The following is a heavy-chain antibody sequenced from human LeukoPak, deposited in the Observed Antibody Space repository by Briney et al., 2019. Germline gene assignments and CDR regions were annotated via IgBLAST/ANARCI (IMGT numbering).Heavy chain of an antibody. Sequence: ASVKVSCKASGYRFTSYSSSWVRQAPGQGLEWVGWISSYNGKTNYGKNVQGRVTMTTDTSPSTANMELRSLRSDDTAIYYCARNYDSSKDGNDYWGQGTLVTVSS. V-gene: IGHV1-18*01. J-gene: IGHJ4*02. CDR3: ARNYDSSKDGNDY. D-gene: IGHD3-22*01. CDR2: ISSYNGKT. CDR1: GYRFTSYS.